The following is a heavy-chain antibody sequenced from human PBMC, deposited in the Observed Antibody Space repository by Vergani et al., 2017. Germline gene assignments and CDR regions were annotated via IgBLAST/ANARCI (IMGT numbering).Heavy chain of an antibody. D-gene: IGHD3-10*01. V-gene: IGHV1-69*09. CDR1: GGTFSSYT. CDR3: ARDPSAAGFDAFDI. CDR2: IIPILGIA. J-gene: IGHJ3*02. Sequence: VQLVQSGAEVKKPGSSVKVSCKASGGTFSSYTISWVRQAPGPGLEWMGRIIPILGIANYAQKFQGRVTITADKSTSTAYMELSSLRSEDTAVYYCARDPSAAGFDAFDIWGQGTMVTVSS.